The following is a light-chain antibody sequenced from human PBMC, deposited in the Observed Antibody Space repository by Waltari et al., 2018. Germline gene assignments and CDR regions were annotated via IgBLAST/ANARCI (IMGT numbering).Light chain of an antibody. CDR3: QSADRSGTNWV. CDR2: KDS. V-gene: IGLV3-25*03. CDR1: ALANPH. J-gene: IGLJ3*02. Sequence: SFELTQPPSVSVSPGQTARIPCSGAALANPHVYWYQQKPGQGPVLVIYKDSARPSGIPERFSGSSSGTTVTLTISGVQAEDEADYYCQSADRSGTNWVFGGGTKMTVL.